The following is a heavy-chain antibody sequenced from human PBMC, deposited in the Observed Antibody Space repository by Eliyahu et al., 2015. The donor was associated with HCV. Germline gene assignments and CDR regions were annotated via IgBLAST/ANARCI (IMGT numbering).Heavy chain of an antibody. CDR1: GYTFTSYA. CDR3: ARGSEYYYDSSGYYLRWGSGMDV. V-gene: IGHV1-3*01. Sequence: QVQLVQSGAEVKKPGASVKVSCKASGYTFTSYAMHWVRXAPGQRLEWMGWINAGNGNTKYSQKFQGRVTITRDTSASTAYMELSSLRSEDTAVYYCARGSEYYYDSSGYYLRWGSGMDVWGQGTTVTVSS. CDR2: INAGNGNT. J-gene: IGHJ6*02. D-gene: IGHD3-22*01.